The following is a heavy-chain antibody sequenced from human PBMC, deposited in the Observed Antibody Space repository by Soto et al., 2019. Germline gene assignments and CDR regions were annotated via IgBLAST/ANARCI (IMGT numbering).Heavy chain of an antibody. J-gene: IGHJ5*02. CDR1: GGSMSSYF. D-gene: IGHD2-2*01. CDR3: ARVPDR. CDR2: ISDSVST. Sequence: PSETLSLTCSLSGGSMSSYFWSWLRQPPGRGLEWIGYISDSVSTYYNPSLKSRVTISVDRSKNQFSLKLSSVTAADTAVYYCARVPDRWGQGTLVTVSS. V-gene: IGHV4-59*12.